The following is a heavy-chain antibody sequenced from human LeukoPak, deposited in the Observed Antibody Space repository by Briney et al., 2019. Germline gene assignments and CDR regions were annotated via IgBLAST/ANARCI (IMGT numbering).Heavy chain of an antibody. J-gene: IGHJ5*02. CDR1: GGSISSGSYY. D-gene: IGHD2-2*01. Sequence: SETLSLTCTVSGGSISSGSYYWSWIRQPAGKGLEWIGRIYTSGSTNYNPSLKSRVTISVDTSKNQFSLKLSSVTAADTAVYYCARDHTLGYCSSTSYYGGSFDPWGQGTLVTVSS. CDR2: IYTSGST. V-gene: IGHV4-61*02. CDR3: ARDHTLGYCSSTSYYGGSFDP.